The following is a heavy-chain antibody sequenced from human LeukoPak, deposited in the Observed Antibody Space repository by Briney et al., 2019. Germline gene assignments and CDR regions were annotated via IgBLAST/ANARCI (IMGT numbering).Heavy chain of an antibody. D-gene: IGHD2-2*01. V-gene: IGHV3-30*04. Sequence: QPGGSLRLSCAASGFTFSSYAMHWVRQAPGKGLEWVAVISYDGSNKYYADSVKGRFTISRDNSKNTLYLQMNSLRAEDTAVYYCAREMGYCSSTSCPFDYWGQGTLVTVSS. CDR2: ISYDGSNK. J-gene: IGHJ4*02. CDR3: AREMGYCSSTSCPFDY. CDR1: GFTFSSYA.